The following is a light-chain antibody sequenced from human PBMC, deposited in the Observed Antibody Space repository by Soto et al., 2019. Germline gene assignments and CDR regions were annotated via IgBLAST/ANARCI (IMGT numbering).Light chain of an antibody. CDR1: QSISTY. V-gene: IGKV1-39*01. CDR3: QQSFITPLT. CDR2: AAS. J-gene: IGKJ4*01. Sequence: DIQMTQSPSSLSASIGDRVTITCRASQSISTYLNWYQQKPGKAPNLLVYAASSLQSGVPSRFSGSGSGTDFTLTISSLQPEDFVTYYCQQSFITPLTFGGGTKVEIK.